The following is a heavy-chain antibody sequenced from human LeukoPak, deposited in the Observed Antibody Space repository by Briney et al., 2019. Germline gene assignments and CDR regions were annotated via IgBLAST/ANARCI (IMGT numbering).Heavy chain of an antibody. J-gene: IGHJ4*02. CDR3: ARKPRTGYYYDPLDY. CDR2: ISSDSTYI. D-gene: IGHD3-22*01. Sequence: GGSLRLSCAVSGFSFSYYSMNWVRQAPGKGLEWVSSISSDSTYIYYADSVKGRFTISRDNAKNSLYLQMSSLRAEDTAVYYCARKPRTGYYYDPLDYWGQGTLVTVSS. V-gene: IGHV3-21*01. CDR1: GFSFSYYS.